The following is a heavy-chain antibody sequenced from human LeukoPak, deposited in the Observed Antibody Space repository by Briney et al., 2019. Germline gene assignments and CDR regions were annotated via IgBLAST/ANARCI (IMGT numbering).Heavy chain of an antibody. Sequence: GASVKVSCKASGYTFTSYYMHWVRQAPGQGLEWMGIINPSGGSTSYAQKFQGRVTMTRDTSTSTVYMELSSLRSEDTAVYYCARGPYTPSPGIAAAYWFDPRGQGTLVTVSS. CDR3: ARGPYTPSPGIAAAYWFDP. J-gene: IGHJ5*02. D-gene: IGHD6-13*01. CDR2: INPSGGST. CDR1: GYTFTSYY. V-gene: IGHV1-46*01.